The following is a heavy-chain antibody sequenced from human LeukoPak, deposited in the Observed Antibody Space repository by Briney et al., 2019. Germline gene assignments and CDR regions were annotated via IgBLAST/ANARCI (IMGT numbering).Heavy chain of an antibody. CDR3: ARDLAYGGNPGFDY. D-gene: IGHD4-23*01. J-gene: IGHJ4*02. V-gene: IGHV3-48*02. CDR1: GFTFSSYS. CDR2: ISSSSSTT. Sequence: GGSLRLSCAASGFTFSSYSMNWVRQAPGKGLEWVSYISSSSSTTYYADSVKGRFTISRDNAKNSLYLQMNSLRDEDTAVYYCARDLAYGGNPGFDYWGQGTLVTVSS.